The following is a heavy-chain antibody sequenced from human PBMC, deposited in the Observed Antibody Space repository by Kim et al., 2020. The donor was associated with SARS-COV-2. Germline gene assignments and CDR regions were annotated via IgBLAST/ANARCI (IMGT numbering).Heavy chain of an antibody. Sequence: SETLSLTCSVSGGSISSGDSYWNWIRQHPGKGLEWIGYIYNSGTTYYNPSLGSRVTISLDTSKNRFSLILNSVTAADAAVYYCARVEIVKVIDRDCYNGMDVWGPGTTGTLSS. CDR1: GGSISSGDSY. V-gene: IGHV4-31*03. J-gene: IGHJ6*01. D-gene: IGHD2-21*01. CDR3: ARVEIVKVIDRDCYNGMDV. CDR2: IYNSGTT.